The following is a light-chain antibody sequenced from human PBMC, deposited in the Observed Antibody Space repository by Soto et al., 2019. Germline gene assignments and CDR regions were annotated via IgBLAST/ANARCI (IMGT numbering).Light chain of an antibody. J-gene: IGLJ2*01. CDR2: DVS. Sequence: QSVLTQPASVSGSPGQSITISCTGTSRDVGGYNYVSWYQQHPGKAPKLMIYDVSNRPSGVSNRFSGSKSGNTASLTISGLQAEDEADYYCSSYTSSSTLVVFGGGTKVTVL. V-gene: IGLV2-14*01. CDR3: SSYTSSSTLVV. CDR1: SRDVGGYNY.